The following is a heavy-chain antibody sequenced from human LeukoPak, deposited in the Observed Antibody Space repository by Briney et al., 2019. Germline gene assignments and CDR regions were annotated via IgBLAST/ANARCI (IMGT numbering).Heavy chain of an antibody. V-gene: IGHV3-30*01. CDR3: ARERRYWGGGSCYFAFFFDY. CDR1: GSNINTYP. J-gene: IGHJ4*02. CDR2: ITNNRSNN. D-gene: IGHD2-15*01. Sequence: GRPLRLSCAAPGSNINTYPANWVHQAPPKRQKRVTAITNNRSNNNNAATVKGRFTISRDNSKNTLYLQMNSLRAEDSALYVCARERRYWGGGSCYFAFFFDYWGQGTLVTVSS.